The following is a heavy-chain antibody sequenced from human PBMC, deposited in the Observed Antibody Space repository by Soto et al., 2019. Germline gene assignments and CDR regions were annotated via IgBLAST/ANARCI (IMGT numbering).Heavy chain of an antibody. V-gene: IGHV3-9*01. J-gene: IGHJ4*02. D-gene: IGHD4-17*01. CDR3: AKDYGEMTTVTGNFHY. CDR1: GFTFDDYA. Sequence: EVQLVESGGGLVQPGRSLRLSCAASGFTFDDYAMHWVRQAPGKGLEWVSGISWNSGSIGYADSVKGRFTISRDNAKNSLYLQMNRLRAEDTALYYCAKDYGEMTTVTGNFHYWGQGTLVTVSS. CDR2: ISWNSGSI.